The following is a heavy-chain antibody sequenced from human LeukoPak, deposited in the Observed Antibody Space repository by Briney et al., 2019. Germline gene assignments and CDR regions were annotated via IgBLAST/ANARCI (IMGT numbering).Heavy chain of an antibody. CDR2: VYYSGST. Sequence: PSETLSLTCTVSGGSVRTDYWSWIRQPPGKGLEWIGYVYYSGSTNYKSSLKSRVTISVDTSKNQYSLKLSSVTAADTAVYYCARGDCGGDCYVYYFDCWGQGTLVTVSS. D-gene: IGHD2-21*02. J-gene: IGHJ4*02. CDR3: ARGDCGGDCYVYYFDC. CDR1: GGSVRTDY. V-gene: IGHV4-59*02.